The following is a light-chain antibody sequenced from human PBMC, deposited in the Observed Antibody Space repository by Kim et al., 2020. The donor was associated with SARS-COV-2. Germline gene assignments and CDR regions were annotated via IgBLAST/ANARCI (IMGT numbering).Light chain of an antibody. Sequence: QSALTQPPSASGSPGQSVTISCTGTSSDVGGYNYVSWYQQHPGKAPKLMISEVSKRPSGVPDRFSGSKSGNTASLTVSGLQAEDEADYCCSSYAGSKPVVFGGGTQLTVL. J-gene: IGLJ2*01. CDR3: SSYAGSKPVV. CDR1: SSDVGGYNY. CDR2: EVS. V-gene: IGLV2-8*01.